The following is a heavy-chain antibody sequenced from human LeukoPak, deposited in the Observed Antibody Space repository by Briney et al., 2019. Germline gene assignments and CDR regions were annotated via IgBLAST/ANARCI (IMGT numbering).Heavy chain of an antibody. J-gene: IGHJ4*02. CDR2: TTNKANSYTT. Sequence: GGSLRLSCAASGFTFSDHLMDWVRQAPGKGPEWVGRTTNKANSYTTQYAASAKGRFTISRDDSKNSLYLQMNSLKTEDTAVYYCARSYSSGWYSDFWGQGTLVTVSS. CDR1: GFTFSDHL. CDR3: ARSYSSGWYSDF. D-gene: IGHD6-19*01. V-gene: IGHV3-72*01.